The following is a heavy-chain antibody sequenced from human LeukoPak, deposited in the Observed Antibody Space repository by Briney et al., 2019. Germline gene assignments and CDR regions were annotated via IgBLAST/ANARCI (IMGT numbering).Heavy chain of an antibody. Sequence: RASVKVSCKASGYTFTSYGISWVRQAPGQGLEWMGWISAYNGNTNYAQKLQGRVTMTTDTSTSTAYMELRSLRSDDTAVYYCASSEGYYYYYYMDVWGKGTTVTVSS. CDR3: ASSEGYYYYYYMDV. V-gene: IGHV1-18*01. J-gene: IGHJ6*03. CDR2: ISAYNGNT. CDR1: GYTFTSYG.